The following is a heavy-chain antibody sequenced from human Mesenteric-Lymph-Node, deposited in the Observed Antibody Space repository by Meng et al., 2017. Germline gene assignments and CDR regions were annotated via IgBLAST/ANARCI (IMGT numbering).Heavy chain of an antibody. Sequence: ASVKVSCKASGYTFTSYDINWVRQATGQGLEWMGWMNPNSGNTGYAQKFQGRVTMTRNTSISTAYMELSSLRSEDTAVYYCARAERVATMTLVYWGQGTLVTVSS. CDR1: GYTFTSYD. CDR3: ARAERVATMTLVY. D-gene: IGHD5-12*01. CDR2: MNPNSGNT. J-gene: IGHJ4*02. V-gene: IGHV1-8*01.